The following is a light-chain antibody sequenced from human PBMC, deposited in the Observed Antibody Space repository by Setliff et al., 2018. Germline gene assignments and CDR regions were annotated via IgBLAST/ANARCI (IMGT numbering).Light chain of an antibody. CDR2: WAS. Sequence: DIVMTQSPDSLAVSLGERATINCKSSQSVLYSTNNRNYLAWYQQRPGQSPRLLIYWASTRESGVPDRFSGSGSGTEFTLTISSLQAEDVAVYYCQQYYRTPITFGQGTRLEI. CDR1: QSVLYSTNNRNY. V-gene: IGKV4-1*01. CDR3: QQYYRTPIT. J-gene: IGKJ5*01.